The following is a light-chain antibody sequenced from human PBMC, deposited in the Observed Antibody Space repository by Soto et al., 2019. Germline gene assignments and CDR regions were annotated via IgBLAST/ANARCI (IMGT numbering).Light chain of an antibody. J-gene: IGKJ1*01. CDR1: QSVSRD. Sequence: EIVLTRSPATLSVSPGERATLSCRASQSVSRDLAWYQQKPGQAPRLLIYGASTRAPSIPARFSGSGSGTEFTLTISSLQPDDFATYYCQQYNSYSGTFGQGTKVDIK. CDR3: QQYNSYSGT. CDR2: GAS. V-gene: IGKV3-15*01.